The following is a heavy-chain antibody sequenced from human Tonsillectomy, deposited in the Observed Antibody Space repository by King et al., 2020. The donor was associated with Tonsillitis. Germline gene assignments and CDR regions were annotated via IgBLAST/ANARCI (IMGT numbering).Heavy chain of an antibody. V-gene: IGHV4-38-2*01. CDR2: IYHSGST. D-gene: IGHD4-23*01. J-gene: IGHJ3*02. CDR3: AKVGGNSSPDAFDI. Sequence: MQLQESGPGLVKPSETLSLTCAVSGYSISSGYYWGWIRQPPGKGLEGIGNIYHSGSTYYNPSLKSRVTISLDTFKTHFYLKLNSVTAADTAVYYCAKVGGNSSPDAFDIWGQGTMVTVSS. CDR1: GYSISSGYY.